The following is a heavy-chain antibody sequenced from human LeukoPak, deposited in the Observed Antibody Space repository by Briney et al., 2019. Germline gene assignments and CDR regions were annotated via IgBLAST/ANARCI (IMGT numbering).Heavy chain of an antibody. CDR1: GYTFSSYS. Sequence: GASVKVSCKASGYTFSSYSISWVRQAPGQGLEWMGWISGYNGNTKYAQKFQGRVTMTTDTSTSTGYMELRSLRSDDTAVYYCARVGGPSYYDSSGYSGYWGQGTLVTVSS. J-gene: IGHJ4*02. CDR2: ISGYNGNT. D-gene: IGHD3-22*01. V-gene: IGHV1-18*01. CDR3: ARVGGPSYYDSSGYSGY.